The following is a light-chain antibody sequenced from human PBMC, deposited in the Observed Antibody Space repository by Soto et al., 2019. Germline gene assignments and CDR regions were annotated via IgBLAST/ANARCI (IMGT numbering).Light chain of an antibody. CDR2: DAS. Sequence: IEVDKSPSTQSAFVGDRVTRTCRASQSISRWFAWYQQKPGKPPQALIYDASSLESGVPSRFSASGSGTEFTLSISGMPPDHSATYYCQQYNTHSTFGQGTKVDIK. V-gene: IGKV1-5*01. CDR3: QQYNTHST. J-gene: IGKJ1*01. CDR1: QSISRW.